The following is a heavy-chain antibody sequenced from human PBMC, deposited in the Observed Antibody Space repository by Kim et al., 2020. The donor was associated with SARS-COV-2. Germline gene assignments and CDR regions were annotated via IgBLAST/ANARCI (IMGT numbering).Heavy chain of an antibody. J-gene: IGHJ4*02. CDR3: AREAYSSSWYYFDY. Sequence: NPALRSRVTISVDTSKNQFSLKLSSVTAADTAVYYCAREAYSSSWYYFDYWGQGTLVTVSS. V-gene: IGHV4-59*01. D-gene: IGHD6-13*01.